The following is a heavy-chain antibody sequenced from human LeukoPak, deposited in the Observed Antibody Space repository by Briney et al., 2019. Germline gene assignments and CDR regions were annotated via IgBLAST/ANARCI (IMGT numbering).Heavy chain of an antibody. CDR1: GFTFSNYA. V-gene: IGHV3-48*01. D-gene: IGHD6-19*01. CDR2: ISSSSSTI. CDR3: ARESRGGDYVDY. J-gene: IGHJ4*02. Sequence: GGSLRLSCAASGFTFSNYALSWVRQAPGKGLEWVSDISSSSSTIYYADSVKGRFTISRDNAKNSLYLQMNSLRAEDTAVYYCARESRGGDYVDYWGQGTLVTVSS.